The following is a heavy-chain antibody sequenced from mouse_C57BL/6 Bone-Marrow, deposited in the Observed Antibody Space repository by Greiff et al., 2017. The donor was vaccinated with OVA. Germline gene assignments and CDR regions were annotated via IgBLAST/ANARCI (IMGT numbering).Heavy chain of an antibody. V-gene: IGHV1-64*01. Sequence: QVQLQQPGAELVKPGASVKLSCKASGYTFTSSWMHWVKQRPGQGLEWIGMIHPNSGSTNYNEKFKSKATLTVDKSSSTAYMQLSSLTSEDSAVYYCATKTAQATTWFSYWGQGTLVTVSA. J-gene: IGHJ3*01. CDR3: ATKTAQATTWFSY. CDR1: GYTFTSSW. CDR2: IHPNSGST. D-gene: IGHD3-2*02.